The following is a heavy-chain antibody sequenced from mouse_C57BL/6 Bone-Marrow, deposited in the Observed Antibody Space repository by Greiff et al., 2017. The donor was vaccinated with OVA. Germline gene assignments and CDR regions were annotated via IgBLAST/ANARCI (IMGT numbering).Heavy chain of an antibody. CDR2: ISSGSSTI. V-gene: IGHV5-17*01. D-gene: IGHD1-1*01. J-gene: IGHJ4*01. Sequence: EVMLVESGGGLVKPGGSLKLSCAASGFTFSDYGMHWVRQAPEKGLEWVAYISSGSSTIYYADTVKGRFTISRDNAKNTLFLQMTSLRSEDTAMYYCARKLIRKAMDYWGQGTSVTVSS. CDR1: GFTFSDYG. CDR3: ARKLIRKAMDY.